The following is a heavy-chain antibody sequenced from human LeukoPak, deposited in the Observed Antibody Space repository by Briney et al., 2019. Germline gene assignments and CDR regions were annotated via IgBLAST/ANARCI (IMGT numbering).Heavy chain of an antibody. CDR3: ARGGLYSHS. CDR1: GITLSTYW. CDR2: IKQDGSEK. D-gene: IGHD2-21*01. V-gene: IGHV3-7*04. J-gene: IGHJ3*02. Sequence: GGSLRLSCAAPGITLSTYWLSWVRPAPGKGLEWVANIKQDGSEKNYVDSVKGRFTISRDTAKNSLYLQMNCLRAADTALYYCARGGLYSHSWGQGTTATASS.